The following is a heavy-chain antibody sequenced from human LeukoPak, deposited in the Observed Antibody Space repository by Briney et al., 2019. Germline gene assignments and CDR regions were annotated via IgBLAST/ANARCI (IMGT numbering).Heavy chain of an antibody. CDR2: IYSGGST. Sequence: PGGSLRLSCVASGFTVSSNYMSWVRQAPGKGLEWVSVIYSGGSTYYADSVKGRFTISRHNSKNTLYLQMNSLRAEDTAAYYCARGEEVVAATYYYYYGMDVWGQGTTVTVSS. CDR1: GFTVSSNY. CDR3: ARGEEVVAATYYYYYGMDV. V-gene: IGHV3-53*04. D-gene: IGHD2-15*01. J-gene: IGHJ6*02.